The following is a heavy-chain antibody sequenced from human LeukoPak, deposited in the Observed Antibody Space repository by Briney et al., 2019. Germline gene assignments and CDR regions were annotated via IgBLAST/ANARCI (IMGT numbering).Heavy chain of an antibody. Sequence: PGGSLRLSCAASGFIFSSYAMSWVRQAPERGLEWVSSISATGGGTYYADSVKGRFTISRDNSKNTLYLQMNSLRAEDTAVYYCAKRLGTYYYESSGYSLDHWGQGTLVTVSS. D-gene: IGHD3-22*01. CDR3: AKRLGTYYYESSGYSLDH. CDR2: ISATGGGT. CDR1: GFIFSSYA. V-gene: IGHV3-23*01. J-gene: IGHJ4*02.